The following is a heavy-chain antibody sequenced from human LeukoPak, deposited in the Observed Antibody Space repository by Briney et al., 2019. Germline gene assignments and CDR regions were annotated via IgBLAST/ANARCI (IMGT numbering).Heavy chain of an antibody. CDR1: GGTFSNYA. J-gene: IGHJ6*02. CDR2: IIPILGIA. D-gene: IGHD4-17*01. CDR3: ARPTVTTVKDQIYYYGMDV. V-gene: IGHV1-69*04. Sequence: GASVKVSCKASGGTFSNYAFSWVRQAPGQGLEWMGRIIPILGIANYAQKFQGRVTITADESTTTAYMELSSLRSEDTAVYYCARPTVTTVKDQIYYYGMDVWGHGITVTVSS.